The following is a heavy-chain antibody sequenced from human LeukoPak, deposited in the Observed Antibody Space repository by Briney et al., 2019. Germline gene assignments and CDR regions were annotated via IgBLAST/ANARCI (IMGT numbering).Heavy chain of an antibody. J-gene: IGHJ4*02. D-gene: IGHD6-13*01. Sequence: GTSLRLSCAASGFTFSSYAMHWVRQAPGKGLEWVAAISYDGSNRYYADSVKGRFTISRDNSKNTLYLQMNSLRTEDTAVYHCVRLTAAGRRTDFDYWGQGTLVTVSS. V-gene: IGHV3-30*04. CDR1: GFTFSSYA. CDR2: ISYDGSNR. CDR3: VRLTAAGRRTDFDY.